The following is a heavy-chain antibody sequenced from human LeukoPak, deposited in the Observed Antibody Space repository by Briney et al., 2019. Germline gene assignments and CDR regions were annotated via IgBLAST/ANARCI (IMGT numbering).Heavy chain of an antibody. Sequence: ASVKVSCKASGYTFTSYGISWVRQAPGQGLEWMGWISAYNGNTNYAQKLQGRVTMTTDTSTSTAYMELRSLRSNDTAVYYCAGDALMISSNWFDPWGQGTLVTVSS. CDR1: GYTFTSYG. CDR3: AGDALMISSNWFDP. J-gene: IGHJ5*02. CDR2: ISAYNGNT. V-gene: IGHV1-18*01. D-gene: IGHD2-8*01.